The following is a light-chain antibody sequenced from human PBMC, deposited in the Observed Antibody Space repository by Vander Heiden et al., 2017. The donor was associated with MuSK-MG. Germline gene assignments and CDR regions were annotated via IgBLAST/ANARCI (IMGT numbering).Light chain of an antibody. Sequence: DIQMTQSPSSLSASVGDRVTITCRASQSISTYLNWYQQKPGKAPKLLIYAASSLQSGVPSRFSGSGSGTDFTLTISSLLPEDFATYYCQQSYSNPRTFGQGTKVEIK. CDR2: AAS. CDR3: QQSYSNPRT. CDR1: QSISTY. J-gene: IGKJ1*01. V-gene: IGKV1-39*01.